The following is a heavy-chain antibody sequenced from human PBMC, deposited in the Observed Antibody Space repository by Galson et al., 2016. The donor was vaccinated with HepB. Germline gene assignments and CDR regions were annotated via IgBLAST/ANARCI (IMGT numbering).Heavy chain of an antibody. CDR1: GYSLTELS. Sequence: SVKVSCKVSGYSLTELSLHWVRQSPGKGLEWLGGYDPEGDETVYAQKFQGRVSMSENTSSDTAYMELRSLKSDDTAVYFCARGVSGRFDFWGQGSLVTVSS. CDR3: ARGVSGRFDF. CDR2: YDPEGDET. D-gene: IGHD5/OR15-5a*01. V-gene: IGHV1-24*01. J-gene: IGHJ4*02.